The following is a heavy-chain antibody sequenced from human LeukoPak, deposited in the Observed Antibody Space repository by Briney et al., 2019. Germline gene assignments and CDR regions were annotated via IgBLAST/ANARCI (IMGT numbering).Heavy chain of an antibody. J-gene: IGHJ4*02. CDR1: GFTFSSYA. Sequence: GRSLRLSCAASGFTFSSYAMHWVRRAPGKGLEWVAVISYDGSNKYYADSVKGRFTISRDNSKNTLYLQMNSLRAEDTAVYYCARDRSYGDYVWDFDYWGQGTLVTVSS. V-gene: IGHV3-30*04. CDR2: ISYDGSNK. CDR3: ARDRSYGDYVWDFDY. D-gene: IGHD4-17*01.